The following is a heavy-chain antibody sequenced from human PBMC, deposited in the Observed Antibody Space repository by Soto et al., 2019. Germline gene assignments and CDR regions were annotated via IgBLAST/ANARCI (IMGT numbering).Heavy chain of an antibody. V-gene: IGHV4-59*01. CDR1: GGSISNYY. D-gene: IGHD3-3*01. J-gene: IGHJ5*02. CDR3: ARGSPITIFGVVIQNWFDP. CDR2: IYYSGST. Sequence: PSETLSLTCTVSGGSISNYYWSWIRQPPGKGLEWTGYIYYSGSTNYNPSLKSRVTISVDTSKNQFSLKLSSVTAADTAVYYCARGSPITIFGVVIQNWFDPWGQGSLVTVSS.